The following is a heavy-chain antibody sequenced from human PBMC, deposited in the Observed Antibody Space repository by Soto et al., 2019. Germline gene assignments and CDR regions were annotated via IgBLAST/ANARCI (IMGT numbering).Heavy chain of an antibody. Sequence: PGESLKISCKGSGYSFTSYWISWVRQMPGKGLEWMGRIDPSDSYTNYSPSFQGHVTISADKSISTAYLQWSSLKASDTAMYYCARSPDGGSYLAKTLGYWGQGTLVTVSS. CDR3: ARSPDGGSYLAKTLGY. D-gene: IGHD1-26*01. CDR2: IDPSDSYT. J-gene: IGHJ4*02. V-gene: IGHV5-10-1*01. CDR1: GYSFTSYW.